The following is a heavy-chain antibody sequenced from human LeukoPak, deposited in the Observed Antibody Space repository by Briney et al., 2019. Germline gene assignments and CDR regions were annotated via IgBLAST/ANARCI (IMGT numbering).Heavy chain of an antibody. V-gene: IGHV4-34*01. J-gene: IGHJ4*02. D-gene: IGHD4-17*01. CDR2: INHSGYT. CDR3: TRMTTGHDY. CDR1: GVSFDDYY. Sequence: SETLSLTCAVSGVSFDDYYWSWVRQTPGKGLEWLGEINHSGYTNDSPSLKSRVTLSIDTSNKQFSLNLRSVTIADAGIYYCTRMTTGHDYWGQGTLVTVSS.